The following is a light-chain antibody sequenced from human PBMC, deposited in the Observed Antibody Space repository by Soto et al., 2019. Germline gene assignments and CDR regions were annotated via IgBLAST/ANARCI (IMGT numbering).Light chain of an antibody. V-gene: IGKV1-5*03. CDR3: QCYNDYPYI. CDR1: QSITTW. CDR2: KAT. Sequence: DIQMAQSPSTLSASVGDRVTITCRASQSITTWLAWYQQKPGKAPKLLIYKATNLQSGVPSRFSGSGSGTAFRLTISSLQPDDFATYYCQCYNDYPYIFGQGTKLEIK. J-gene: IGKJ2*01.